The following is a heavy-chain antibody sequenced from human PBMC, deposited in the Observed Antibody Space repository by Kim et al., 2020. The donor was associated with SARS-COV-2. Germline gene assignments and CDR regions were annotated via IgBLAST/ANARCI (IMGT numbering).Heavy chain of an antibody. D-gene: IGHD5-12*01. CDR3: AKDVVATIIPGYSFDY. J-gene: IGHJ4*02. V-gene: IGHV3-30*02. Sequence: SVNGRFTISKDHSKNTLYLQMNSLRAEDTAVYYCAKDVVATIIPGYSFDYCGQGTLVTVSS.